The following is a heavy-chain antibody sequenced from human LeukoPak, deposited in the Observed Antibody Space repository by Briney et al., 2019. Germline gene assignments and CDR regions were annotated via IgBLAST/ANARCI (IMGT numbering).Heavy chain of an antibody. Sequence: PSETLSLTCTVSGGSISSYYWSWIRQPPGKGLGWIGYIYYSGSTTYNPSLKSRVTISVDTSKNQFSLKLSSVTAADTAVYYCARGWSSGWYRNDYWGQGTLVTVSS. D-gene: IGHD6-19*01. V-gene: IGHV4-59*01. CDR1: GGSISSYY. CDR3: ARGWSSGWYRNDY. CDR2: IYYSGST. J-gene: IGHJ4*02.